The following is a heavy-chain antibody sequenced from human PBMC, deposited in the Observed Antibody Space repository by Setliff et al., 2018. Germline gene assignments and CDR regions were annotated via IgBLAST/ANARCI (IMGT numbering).Heavy chain of an antibody. D-gene: IGHD5-12*01. CDR1: DDSLTSSNFY. J-gene: IGHJ3*01. V-gene: IGHV4-39*01. CDR3: AAWWGYSGGFVSFGSGAFDF. CDR2: LFYGGST. Sequence: PSETLSLTCNVSDDSLTSSNFYWGWIRQPPGKGLEWLGTLFYGGSTTYNPSLKSRLTLSIDTAKKQFYLRLRSVTAADTAVYYCAAWWGYSGGFVSFGSGAFDFWGQGTMVTVSS.